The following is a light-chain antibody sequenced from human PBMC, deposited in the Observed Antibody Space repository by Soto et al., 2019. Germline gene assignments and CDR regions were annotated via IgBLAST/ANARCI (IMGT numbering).Light chain of an antibody. V-gene: IGLV2-14*01. CDR2: DVS. J-gene: IGLJ2*01. CDR3: SSYTNISPHVV. Sequence: QSALTQPASVSGSPGQSITISCTGTSSDVGGYNYVSWYQQHPGKAPKLMIYDVSNRPSGVSNRFSGSKSGNTASLTISGLQAEDETDYYCSSYTNISPHVVFGGGTKLTVL. CDR1: SSDVGGYNY.